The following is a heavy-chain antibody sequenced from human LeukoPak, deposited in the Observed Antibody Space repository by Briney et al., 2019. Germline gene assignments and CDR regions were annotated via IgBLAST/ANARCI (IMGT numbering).Heavy chain of an antibody. Sequence: GESLKISCKGSGYSFTSYWIGWVRQMPGKGLEWMGIIYPGDSDTRYSPSFQGQVTISADKSISTAYLQWSSLKASDTAMYYCATHEYYYDSSGYAYFDYWGQGTLVTVSS. J-gene: IGHJ4*02. CDR2: IYPGDSDT. CDR3: ATHEYYYDSSGYAYFDY. CDR1: GYSFTSYW. D-gene: IGHD3-22*01. V-gene: IGHV5-51*01.